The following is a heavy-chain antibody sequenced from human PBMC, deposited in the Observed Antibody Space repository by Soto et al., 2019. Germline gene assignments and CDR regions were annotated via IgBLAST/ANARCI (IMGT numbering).Heavy chain of an antibody. Sequence: SETLSLTCTVSGGSISSYYWSWIRQPPGKGLEWIGYIYYSGSTNYNPSLKSRVTISVDTSKNQFSLKLSSVTAADTAVYYCAATAMVTSKKVGWFDPWGQGIQVTVSS. D-gene: IGHD5-18*01. J-gene: IGHJ5*02. CDR3: AATAMVTSKKVGWFDP. CDR2: IYYSGST. V-gene: IGHV4-59*01. CDR1: GGSISSYY.